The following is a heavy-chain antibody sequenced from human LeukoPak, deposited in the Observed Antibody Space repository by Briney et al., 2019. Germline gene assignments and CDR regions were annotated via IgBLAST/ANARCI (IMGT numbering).Heavy chain of an antibody. J-gene: IGHJ5*02. D-gene: IGHD3-10*01. CDR2: IYPGDSDT. CDR3: ARRGPGSAWFDP. V-gene: IGHV5-51*07. Sequence: GAPLITSGEGSGSSSNNYWIGVVQELAGERLELMGSIYPGDSDTRKSRSFQGQVTLSAHKSINAASLQWSSLKASDSAMYYCARRGPGSAWFDPWGQGTLVTVSS. CDR1: GSSSNNYW.